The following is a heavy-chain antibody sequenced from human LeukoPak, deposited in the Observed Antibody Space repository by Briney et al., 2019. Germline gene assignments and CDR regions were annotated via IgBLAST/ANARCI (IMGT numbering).Heavy chain of an antibody. V-gene: IGHV3-7*01. CDR2: IKQDGSEK. CDR3: ARGLSFYGSSGSFDY. CDR1: GFTFSSYW. D-gene: IGHD3-22*01. Sequence: GGSLRLSCAASGFTFSSYWMSWVRQAPGKGPEWVANIKQDGSEKYYVDSVKGRFTISRDNAKNSLYLQMNSLRAEDTAVYYCARGLSFYGSSGSFDYWGQGTLVTVSS. J-gene: IGHJ4*02.